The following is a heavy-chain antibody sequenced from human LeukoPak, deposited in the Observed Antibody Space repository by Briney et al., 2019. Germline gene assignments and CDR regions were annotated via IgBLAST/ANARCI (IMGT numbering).Heavy chain of an antibody. Sequence: GGSLRLSCTASGFSFSNHYMRWIRQAPGKGLEWVANINEDGSNKWHLGSVKGRFTVSRDNARNWLYLQMNSLRFEDTAVYYCTRVIVAVPGYFDYFDFWGQGVLVTVSS. CDR3: TRVIVAVPGYFDYFDF. V-gene: IGHV3-7*01. D-gene: IGHD6-19*01. CDR1: GFSFSNHY. J-gene: IGHJ4*02. CDR2: INEDGSNK.